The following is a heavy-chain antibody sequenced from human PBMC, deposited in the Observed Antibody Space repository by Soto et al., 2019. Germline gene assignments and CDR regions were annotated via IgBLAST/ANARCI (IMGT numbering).Heavy chain of an antibody. CDR1: GGSISSSSYY. Sequence: QLQLQESGLGLVKPSETLSLTCTVSGGSISSSSYYWGWIRQPPGKGLEWIGSIYYSGSTYYNPSLKSRVTISVDTSKNQFSLKLSSVTAADTAVYYCARPIAAAGTEYYFDYWGQGTLVTVSS. V-gene: IGHV4-39*01. CDR2: IYYSGST. D-gene: IGHD6-13*01. CDR3: ARPIAAAGTEYYFDY. J-gene: IGHJ4*02.